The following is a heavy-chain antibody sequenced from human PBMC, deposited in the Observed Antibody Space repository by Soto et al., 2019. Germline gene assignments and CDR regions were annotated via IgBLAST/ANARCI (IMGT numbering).Heavy chain of an antibody. J-gene: IGHJ4*02. Sequence: QVQLVESGGGVVQPGRSLRLSCAASGFTFSSYGMHWVRQAPGKGLEWVAVISYDGSNKYYADSVKGRFTISRDNSKNTLYLQMNSLRAEDTAVYYCAKDPRRYCISTSCYARGGFDYWGQGTLVTVSS. V-gene: IGHV3-30*18. CDR3: AKDPRRYCISTSCYARGGFDY. D-gene: IGHD2-2*01. CDR1: GFTFSSYG. CDR2: ISYDGSNK.